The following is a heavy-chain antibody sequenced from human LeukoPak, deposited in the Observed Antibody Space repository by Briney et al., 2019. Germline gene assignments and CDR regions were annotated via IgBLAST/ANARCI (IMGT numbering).Heavy chain of an antibody. CDR2: ISSSSSYI. V-gene: IGHV3-21*01. J-gene: IGHJ4*02. D-gene: IGHD2-2*01. CDR1: GFTFSSYS. CDR3: ARDRGWVVPAEADY. Sequence: PGGSLRLSCAASGFTFSSYSMNWVRQAPGKGLEWVSSISSSSSYIYYADSVKGRFTISRDNAKNSLYLQMNSLRAEDTAVYYCARDRGWVVPAEADYWGQGTLVTVSS.